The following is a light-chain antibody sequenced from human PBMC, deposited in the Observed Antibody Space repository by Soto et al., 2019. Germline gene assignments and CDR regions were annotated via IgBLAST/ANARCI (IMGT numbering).Light chain of an antibody. CDR1: QDISDY. J-gene: IGKJ4*01. CDR3: QQYDNIPLT. Sequence: DFQMTQSPASLSASVGDRVTITCQASQDISDYLNWYQQKPGAAPKLLIHDATNLQAGVPSRFSGSGSGTESTFTISSLEPEDVATYYCQQYDNIPLTFGGGTKVDIK. V-gene: IGKV1-33*01. CDR2: DAT.